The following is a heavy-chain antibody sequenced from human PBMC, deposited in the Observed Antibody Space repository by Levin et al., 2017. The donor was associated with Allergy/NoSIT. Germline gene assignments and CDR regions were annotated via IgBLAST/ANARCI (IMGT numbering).Heavy chain of an antibody. D-gene: IGHD4-23*01. J-gene: IGHJ4*02. CDR3: ANDYGGKEGVFEC. V-gene: IGHV3-23*01. Sequence: SGGSLRLSCAASGFTFNNYAMSWVRQAPGKGLEWVSAVSRGGDITFYADSVKGRFTISRDNSENTVYLLMNNLRVEDTALYYCANDYGGKEGVFECWGQGTLVTVSS. CDR1: GFTFNNYA. CDR2: VSRGGDIT.